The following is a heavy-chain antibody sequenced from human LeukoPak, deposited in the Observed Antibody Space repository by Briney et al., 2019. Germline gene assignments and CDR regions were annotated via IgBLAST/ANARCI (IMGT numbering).Heavy chain of an antibody. CDR2: IYTSGST. CDR1: GGSIRTFY. J-gene: IGHJ4*02. V-gene: IGHV4-4*09. CDR3: ARLGGSSNFDY. D-gene: IGHD1-26*01. Sequence: SETLSLTCTVSGGSIRTFYWTWIRQPPGKGLEWIGYIYTSGSTNYNPSLKSRVTISVDTSKNQFSLKLSSVTAADTAVYYCARLGGSSNFDYWGRGTLVAVSS.